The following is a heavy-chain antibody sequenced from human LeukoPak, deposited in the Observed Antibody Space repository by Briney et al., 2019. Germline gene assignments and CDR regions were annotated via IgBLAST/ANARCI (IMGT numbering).Heavy chain of an antibody. V-gene: IGHV1-69*04. Sequence: SVKVSCKASGGTFSSYAISWVRQAPGQGLEWMGRIIPILGIANNAQKFQGRVTIAADKSTSTAYMELSSLRSEDTAVYYCARDPYSSSWYGTDWFDPWGQGTLVTVSS. D-gene: IGHD6-13*01. J-gene: IGHJ5*02. CDR3: ARDPYSSSWYGTDWFDP. CDR1: GGTFSSYA. CDR2: IIPILGIA.